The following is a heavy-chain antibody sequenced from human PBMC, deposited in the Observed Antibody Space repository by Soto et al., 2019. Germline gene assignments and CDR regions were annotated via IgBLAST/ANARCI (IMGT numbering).Heavy chain of an antibody. D-gene: IGHD3-3*01. CDR2: INPSGGST. J-gene: IGHJ6*02. CDR3: ARDLNRFLEWLPDCYYYGMDV. CDR1: GYTFTSYY. Sequence: ASVKVSCKASGYTFTSYYMHWVRQAPGQGLEWMGIINPSGGSTSYAQKFQGRVTMTRDTSTSTVYMELSSLRSEDTAVYYCARDLNRFLEWLPDCYYYGMDVWGQGTTVTVSS. V-gene: IGHV1-46*01.